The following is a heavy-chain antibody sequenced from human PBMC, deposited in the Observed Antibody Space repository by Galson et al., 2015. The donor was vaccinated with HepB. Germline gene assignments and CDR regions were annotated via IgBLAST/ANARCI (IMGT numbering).Heavy chain of an antibody. Sequence: SVKVSCKASGYTFSNYFITWVRQAPGQGLEWMGWISPYNRNTNYTQKFQGRVTMTTDTSTSTAYMELRSLRSDDTAIYYCARGHFYDSSSFDYWGQGTLVTVSS. J-gene: IGHJ4*02. CDR3: ARGHFYDSSSFDY. D-gene: IGHD3-22*01. V-gene: IGHV1-18*01. CDR2: ISPYNRNT. CDR1: GYTFSNYF.